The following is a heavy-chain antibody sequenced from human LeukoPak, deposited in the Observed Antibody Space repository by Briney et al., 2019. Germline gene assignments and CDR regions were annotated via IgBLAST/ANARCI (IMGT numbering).Heavy chain of an antibody. J-gene: IGHJ6*03. V-gene: IGHV4-4*09. CDR2: IYTFGST. CDR1: GGSMSGYY. CDR3: ARQGGYCSASRCPGGFHYMDV. Sequence: SETLSLTCTVSGGSMSGYYWSWIRQPPGKGLEWIGFIYTFGSTKYNPSLKSRVTISGNMSRRQFSLKLTSVTAADTAVYFCARQGGYCSASRCPGGFHYMDVWGKGTTVAVSS. D-gene: IGHD2-15*01.